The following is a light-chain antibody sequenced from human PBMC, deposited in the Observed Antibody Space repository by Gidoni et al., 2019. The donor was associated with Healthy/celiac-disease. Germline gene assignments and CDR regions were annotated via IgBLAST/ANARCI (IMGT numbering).Light chain of an antibody. V-gene: IGKV1-27*01. CDR2: AAS. CDR1: QGISNC. CDR3: QKYNSAPD. Sequence: DIQMTQSPSSLSASVGDRVTITCRASQGISNCLAWYQQKPGKVPKLLIYAASTLQSGVPSRCSGSGSGTDFTLTISSLQPEDVATYYCQKYNSAPDFGGGTKVEIK. J-gene: IGKJ4*01.